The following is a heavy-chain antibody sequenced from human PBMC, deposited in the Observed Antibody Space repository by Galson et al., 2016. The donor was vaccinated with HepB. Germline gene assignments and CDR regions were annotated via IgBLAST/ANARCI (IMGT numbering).Heavy chain of an antibody. CDR1: GYTLTELS. CDR2: FDPEDGET. CDR3: ATGRRAAAGLDAFDI. J-gene: IGHJ3*02. V-gene: IGHV1-24*01. Sequence: SVKVSCKVSGYTLTELSMHWVRQAPGKGLEWMGGFDPEDGETIYAQKFQGRVTMTEDTSTDTAYMELSSLRSEDTAVYYCATGRRAAAGLDAFDIWAKGQWSPSLQ. D-gene: IGHD6-13*01.